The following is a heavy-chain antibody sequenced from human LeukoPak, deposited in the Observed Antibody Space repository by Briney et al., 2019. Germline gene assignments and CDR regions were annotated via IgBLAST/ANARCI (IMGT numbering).Heavy chain of an antibody. CDR1: GGTFSSYA. D-gene: IGHD3-16*01. CDR2: IIPIFGTA. V-gene: IGHV1-69*13. J-gene: IGHJ5*02. CDR3: ARGEFDPSPFDP. Sequence: SVKVSCKASGGTFSSYAISWVRQAPGQGLEWTGGIIPIFGTANYAQKFQGRVTITADESTSTAYMELSSLRSEDTAVYYCARGEFDPSPFDPWGQGTLVTVSS.